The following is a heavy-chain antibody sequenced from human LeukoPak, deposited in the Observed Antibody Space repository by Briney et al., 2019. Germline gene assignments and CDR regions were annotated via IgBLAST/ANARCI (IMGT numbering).Heavy chain of an antibody. CDR1: GSTFSSYG. CDR3: AKDRDSGGWGFDP. CDR2: IRYDGSNK. V-gene: IGHV3-30*02. Sequence: PGGSLRLSCAASGSTFSSYGMHWVRQAPGKGLEWVAFIRYDGSNKYYADSVKGRFTISRDNSKNTLYLQMNSLRAEDTAVYYCAKDRDSGGWGFDPWGQGTLVTVSS. J-gene: IGHJ5*02. D-gene: IGHD6-19*01.